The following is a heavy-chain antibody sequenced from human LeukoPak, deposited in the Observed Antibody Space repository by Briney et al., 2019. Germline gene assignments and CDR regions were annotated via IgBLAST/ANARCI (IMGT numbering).Heavy chain of an antibody. Sequence: GGSLRLSCAASGFTFSDYYMSWIRQAPGRGLEWVSYISSSGSTIYYADSVKGRFTISRDNAKNSLYLQMNSLRAEDTAVYYCARDPDSGGSYEDFSWGQGTLVTVSS. CDR2: ISSSGSTI. V-gene: IGHV3-11*01. CDR3: ARDPDSGGSYEDFS. D-gene: IGHD1-26*01. CDR1: GFTFSDYY. J-gene: IGHJ4*02.